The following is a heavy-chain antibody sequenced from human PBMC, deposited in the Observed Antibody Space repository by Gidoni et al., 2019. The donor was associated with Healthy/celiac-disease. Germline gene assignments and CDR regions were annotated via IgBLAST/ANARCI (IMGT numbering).Heavy chain of an antibody. CDR2: INAGNGNT. V-gene: IGHV1-3*01. CDR3: ALTTVTTFDAFDI. CDR1: GYPLTSYA. D-gene: IGHD4-17*01. J-gene: IGHJ3*02. Sequence: QVQLVQSGAEVKKPGASVKVSCKASGYPLTSYAMHWVRQAPGQRLEWMGWINAGNGNTKYSQKFQGRVTITRDTSASTAYMELSSLRSEDTAVYYCALTTVTTFDAFDIWGQGTMVTVSS.